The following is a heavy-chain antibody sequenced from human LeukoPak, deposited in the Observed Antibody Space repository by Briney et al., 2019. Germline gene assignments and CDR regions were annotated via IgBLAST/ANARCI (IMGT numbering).Heavy chain of an antibody. CDR1: GFTFSSYA. J-gene: IGHJ3*02. D-gene: IGHD6-13*01. CDR3: ARVAAAADAFDI. V-gene: IGHV3-48*04. Sequence: GGSLRLSCAASGFTFSSYAMSWVRRAPGKRLEWVSYISSSGSIIYYADSVKGRFTISRDNAKNSLYLQMNSLRAEDTAVYYCARVAAAADAFDIWGQGTMVTVSS. CDR2: ISSSGSII.